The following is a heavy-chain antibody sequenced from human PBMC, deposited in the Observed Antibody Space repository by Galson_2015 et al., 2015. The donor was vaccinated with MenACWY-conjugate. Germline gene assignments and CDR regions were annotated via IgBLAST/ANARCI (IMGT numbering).Heavy chain of an antibody. V-gene: IGHV1-3*01. CDR2: INAGDGKP. J-gene: IGHJ6*03. D-gene: IGHD3-22*01. CDR1: GYTFITYA. CDR3: ARGPGSYYDKTYYSYYMDV. Sequence: SVKVSCKASGYTFITYAVNWVRQAPGQSPEWLGGINAGDGKPKISPKFQARVTFTRDTSASTAYMELSSLTSDDSAVYYCARGPGSYYDKTYYSYYMDVWGKGTTVTVSS.